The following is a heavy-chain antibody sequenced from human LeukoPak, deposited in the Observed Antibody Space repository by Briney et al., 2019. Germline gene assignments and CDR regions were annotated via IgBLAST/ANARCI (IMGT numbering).Heavy chain of an antibody. CDR3: ARGLYAAPVP. CDR1: GFTFSNYA. D-gene: IGHD3-16*01. CDR2: ISYDGSNE. Sequence: GGSLRLSCAASGFTFSNYAMHWVRQAPGKGLEWVALISYDGSNEFYADSVKGRSTISRDNSKNTMYLQMNSLRAEDTAVYYCARGLYAAPVPWGQGTLVTVSS. V-gene: IGHV3-30-3*01. J-gene: IGHJ5*02.